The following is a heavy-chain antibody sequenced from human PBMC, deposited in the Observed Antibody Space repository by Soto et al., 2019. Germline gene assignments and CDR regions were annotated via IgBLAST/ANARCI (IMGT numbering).Heavy chain of an antibody. CDR3: ARPKLVPRIFDY. CDR2: INGGNDNT. CDR1: GYSFTTYA. V-gene: IGHV1-3*01. J-gene: IGHJ4*02. D-gene: IGHD6-13*01. Sequence: QVQVVQSGAEVKKPGASVKVSCKASGYSFTTYAMHWVRQAPGQGLEWMGWINGGNDNTNYSQKFQGRVTITCHTFPNTDYIQSYTLISDDTDIYYCARPKLVPRIFDYWGQGTLVTGSS.